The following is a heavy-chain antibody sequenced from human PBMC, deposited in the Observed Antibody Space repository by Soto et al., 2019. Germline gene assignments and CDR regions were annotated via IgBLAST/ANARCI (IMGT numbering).Heavy chain of an antibody. V-gene: IGHV4-4*02. Sequence: QVQLQESGPGLVKPSGTLSLTCAVSGGSISSSNWWSWVRQPPGKGLEWIGEIYHSGSTNYNPSLQSRVTIPVDKSKNPFSLKLSSVTAADTAVSYCASVRGGYYDAMDVWGHGTTVTVSS. CDR2: IYHSGST. CDR3: ASVRGGYYDAMDV. D-gene: IGHD3-10*02. CDR1: GGSISSSNW. J-gene: IGHJ6*02.